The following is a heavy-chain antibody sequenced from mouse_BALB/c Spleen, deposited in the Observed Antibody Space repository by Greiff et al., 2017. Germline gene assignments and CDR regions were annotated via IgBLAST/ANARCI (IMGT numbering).Heavy chain of an antibody. CDR2: INPSTGYT. D-gene: IGHD1-1*01. CDR1: GYTFTSYW. J-gene: IGHJ3*01. V-gene: IGHV1-7*01. CDR3: ARNYYGSSLAGFAY. Sequence: QVQLQQSGAELAKPGASVKMSCKASGYTFTSYWMHWVKQRPGQGLEWIGYINPSTGYTEYNQKFKDKATLTADKSSSTAYMQLSSLTSEDSAVYYCARNYYGSSLAGFAYWGQGTLVTVSA.